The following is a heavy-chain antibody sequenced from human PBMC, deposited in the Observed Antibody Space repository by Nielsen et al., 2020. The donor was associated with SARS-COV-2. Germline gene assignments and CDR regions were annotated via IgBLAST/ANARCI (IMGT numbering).Heavy chain of an antibody. D-gene: IGHD3-22*01. J-gene: IGHJ4*02. CDR2: MNPNSGNT. CDR1: GYTFTSYD. Sequence: ASVKVSCKASGYTFTSYDINWVRQATGQGLEWMGWMNPNSGNTGYAQKFQDRVTMTRNTSISTAYMELSSLRSEDTAVYYCACYYDSSGYRFDYWGQGALVTVSS. V-gene: IGHV1-8*01. CDR3: ACYYDSSGYRFDY.